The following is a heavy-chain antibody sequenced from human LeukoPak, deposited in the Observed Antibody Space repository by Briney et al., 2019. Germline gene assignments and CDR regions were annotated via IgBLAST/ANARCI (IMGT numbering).Heavy chain of an antibody. CDR3: AAGDRRFPRSYFDY. J-gene: IGHJ4*02. V-gene: IGHV1-58*01. D-gene: IGHD2-15*01. Sequence: GTSVTVSFKASGFTFTSSAVQWVRQARGQRLEWIGWIVVGSGNTNYAQKFQERVTITRDMSTSTAYMELSSLRSEDTAVYYCAAGDRRFPRSYFDYWGQGTLVTVSS. CDR1: GFTFTSSA. CDR2: IVVGSGNT.